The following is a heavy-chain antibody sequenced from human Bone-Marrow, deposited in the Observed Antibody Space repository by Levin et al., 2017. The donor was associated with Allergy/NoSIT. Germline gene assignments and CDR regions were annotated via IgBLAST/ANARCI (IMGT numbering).Heavy chain of an antibody. V-gene: IGHV6-1*01. Sequence: PSETLSLTCAISGAGVSSNSAAWNWFRQSPSRGLEWLGRTYYRSKWYYNYAVSVKSRITINPDTSKNQFSVQLNSVTPEDTAVYYCARGTFNSGMDVWGQGTTVTVSS. CDR2: TYYRSKWYY. J-gene: IGHJ6*02. CDR1: GAGVSSNSAA. CDR3: ARGTFNSGMDV.